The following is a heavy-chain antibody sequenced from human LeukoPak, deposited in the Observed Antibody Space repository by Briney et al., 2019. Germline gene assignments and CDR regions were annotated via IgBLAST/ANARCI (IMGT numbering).Heavy chain of an antibody. V-gene: IGHV3-23*01. CDR1: GFTFSSYA. J-gene: IGHJ6*03. D-gene: IGHD3-22*01. CDR3: AASLVVPYYYYYMDV. CDR2: TSGSGGST. Sequence: GGSLRLSCAASGFTFSSYAMSWVRQAPGKGLEWVSATSGSGGSTYYADSVKGRFTISRDNSKNTLYLQMNSLRAEDTAVYYCAASLVVPYYYYYMDVRGKGTTVTVSS.